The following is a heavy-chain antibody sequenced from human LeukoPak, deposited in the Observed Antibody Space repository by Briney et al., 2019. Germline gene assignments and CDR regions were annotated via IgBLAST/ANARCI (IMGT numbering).Heavy chain of an antibody. Sequence: PGGSLRLSCAASGFTVSTYALTWVRQAPGKGLEGASGPNSNGDEIYYADSVRGLFTSSRDNSNNPLSLQMDSLRAEDTAVYYCANWIGRSSRDYWGQGTLVTVSS. J-gene: IGHJ4*02. D-gene: IGHD6-6*01. V-gene: IGHV3-23*01. CDR2: PNSNGDEI. CDR3: ANWIGRSSRDY. CDR1: GFTVSTYA.